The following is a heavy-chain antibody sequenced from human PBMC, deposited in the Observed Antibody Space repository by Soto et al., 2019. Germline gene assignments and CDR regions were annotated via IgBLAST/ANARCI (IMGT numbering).Heavy chain of an antibody. J-gene: IGHJ6*02. CDR3: ARRLRYFDWLSPEYGMDV. CDR2: IYPGDSDT. D-gene: IGHD3-9*01. Sequence: GVSLKISCKGAGYSFTSYWIGWVRQMPGKGLEWMGIIYPGDSDTRYSPSFQGQVTISADKSISTAYLQWSSLKASDTAMYYCARRLRYFDWLSPEYGMDVWGQGTTVTVSS. V-gene: IGHV5-51*01. CDR1: GYSFTSYW.